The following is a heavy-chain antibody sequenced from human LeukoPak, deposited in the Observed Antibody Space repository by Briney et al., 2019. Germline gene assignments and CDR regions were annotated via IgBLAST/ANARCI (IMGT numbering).Heavy chain of an antibody. Sequence: TGGSLRLSCVASGLTFSKYAMTWVRQAPGKGLEWVSAITSGGGSTFYADSVKGRFSISRDNSKNTVYLQMTGLRAEDTAVYYCAKDDSGWHPLGFDYWGQGTLVTVSS. CDR2: ITSGGGST. CDR1: GLTFSKYA. V-gene: IGHV3-23*01. D-gene: IGHD6-19*01. J-gene: IGHJ4*02. CDR3: AKDDSGWHPLGFDY.